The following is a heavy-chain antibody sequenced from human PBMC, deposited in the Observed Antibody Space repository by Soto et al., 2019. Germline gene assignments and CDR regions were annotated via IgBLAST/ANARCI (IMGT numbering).Heavy chain of an antibody. V-gene: IGHV4-59*08. CDR1: GGSISSYY. CDR3: ARHCSGRSCYSTKGAEYFQH. D-gene: IGHD2-15*01. CDR2: IYYSGST. Sequence: SETLSLTCTVSGGSISSYYWSWIRQPPGKGLEWIGYIYYSGSTNYNPSLKSRVTISVDTSKNQFSLKLSSVTAADTAVYYCARHCSGRSCYSTKGAEYFQHWGQGTLVTVSS. J-gene: IGHJ1*01.